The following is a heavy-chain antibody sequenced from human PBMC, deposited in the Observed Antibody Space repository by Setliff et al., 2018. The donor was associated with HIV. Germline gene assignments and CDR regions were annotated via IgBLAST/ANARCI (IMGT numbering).Heavy chain of an antibody. CDR3: VRERRRSPLSYGLDV. V-gene: IGHV4-31*03. Sequence: PSETLSLTCTVSGGSISSGGYYWNWIRQYPVKGLEWIGHIYYNGRTLFNPALGTRLNMSVDTPENQFSLHLNSVTAADTAVYYCVRERRRSPLSYGLDVWGQGTTVTVS. CDR1: GGSISSGGYY. CDR2: IYYNGRT. J-gene: IGHJ6*02.